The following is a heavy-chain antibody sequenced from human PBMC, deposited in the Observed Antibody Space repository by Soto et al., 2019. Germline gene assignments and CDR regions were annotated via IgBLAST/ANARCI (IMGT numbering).Heavy chain of an antibody. J-gene: IGHJ4*02. CDR2: ISGSGGST. D-gene: IGHD2-21*01. CDR3: ANPPSDVDY. V-gene: IGHV3-23*01. CDR1: GLTFSSYA. Sequence: SLRLSCSASGLTFSSYAMIWCREATGKGLDWVSAISGSGGSTYYADSVNGRFTNTRDNTKNTQDLQMNSLRAEDTAVYYCANPPSDVDYWGQGTLVTVSS.